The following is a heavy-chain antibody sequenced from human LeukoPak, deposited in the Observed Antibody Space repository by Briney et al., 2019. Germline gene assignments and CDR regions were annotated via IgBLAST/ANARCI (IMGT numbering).Heavy chain of an antibody. V-gene: IGHV4-34*01. Sequence: SETLSLTCTVSGGSISSYYWSWIRQPPGKGLEWIGEINHSGSTNYNPSLKSRVTISVDTSKNQFSLKLSSVTAADTAVYYCAREMTTVTTADYWGQGTLVTVSS. D-gene: IGHD4-17*01. CDR1: GGSISSYY. CDR3: AREMTTVTTADY. CDR2: INHSGST. J-gene: IGHJ4*02.